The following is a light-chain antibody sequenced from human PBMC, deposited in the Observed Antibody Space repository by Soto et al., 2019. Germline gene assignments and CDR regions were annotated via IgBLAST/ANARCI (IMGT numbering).Light chain of an antibody. CDR2: GAS. CDR1: QSVSSSF. V-gene: IGKV3-20*01. J-gene: IGKJ1*01. CDR3: QPYVSSPWA. Sequence: EIVLAQSPGTLSLSPGESATLSCRASQSVSSSFLAWYQQKAGQAPRLLIYGASRRATGIPDRFSGSGSGTDFTITISRLEPEDFAVYYCQPYVSSPWAFGQGTKVEI.